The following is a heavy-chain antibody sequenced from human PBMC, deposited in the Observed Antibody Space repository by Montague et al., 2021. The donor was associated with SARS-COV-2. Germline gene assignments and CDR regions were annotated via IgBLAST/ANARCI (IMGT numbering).Heavy chain of an antibody. CDR3: AGSQHCGSDCYFAY. CDR1: GYDFTRYW. CDR2: INPADSQT. V-gene: IGHV5-10-1*01. Sequence: QSGAEVKKSGESLRISCSGSGYDFTRYWISWVRQMPGKGLEWMGRINPADSQTNYSPSFQGQVTISVDKSITTAYLQWSSLKPSDTAIYYCAGSQHCGSDCYFAYWGQGSLVTVSS. D-gene: IGHD2-21*02. J-gene: IGHJ4*02.